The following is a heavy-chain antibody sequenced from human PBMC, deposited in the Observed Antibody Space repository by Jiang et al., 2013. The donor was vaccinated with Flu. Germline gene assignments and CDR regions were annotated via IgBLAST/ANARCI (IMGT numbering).Heavy chain of an antibody. V-gene: IGHV4-59*13. CDR2: IYYNGNT. CDR3: ARDRLTGTTHYFDK. J-gene: IGHJ4*02. Sequence: TCSVSGGSIGLFTGVGSASPRERLEWIGDIYYNGNTNYNPSLKSRVTISLDTSKSQFSLNLSPVTAADTAVYFCARDRLTGTTHYFDKWGQGTLVTVSS. CDR1: GGSIGLFT. D-gene: IGHD1-7*01.